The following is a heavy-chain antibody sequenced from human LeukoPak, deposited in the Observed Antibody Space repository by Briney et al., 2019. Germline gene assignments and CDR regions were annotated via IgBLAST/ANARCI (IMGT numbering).Heavy chain of an antibody. CDR3: ATDLPQTYYDYVWGSYRPRTGTLDY. D-gene: IGHD3-16*02. J-gene: IGHJ4*02. CDR1: GYTFTGYY. CDR2: FDPEDGET. Sequence: ASVKVSCKASGYTFTGYYMHWVRQAPGKGLEWMGGFDPEDGETIYAQKFQGRVTMTEDTSTDTAYMELSSLRSEDTAVYYCATDLPQTYYDYVWGSYRPRTGTLDYWGQGTLVTVSS. V-gene: IGHV1-24*01.